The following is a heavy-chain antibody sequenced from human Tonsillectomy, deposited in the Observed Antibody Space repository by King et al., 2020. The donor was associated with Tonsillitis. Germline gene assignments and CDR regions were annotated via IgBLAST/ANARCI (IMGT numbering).Heavy chain of an antibody. CDR2: ISGGSTYI. V-gene: IGHV3-21*01. CDR3: ARDACMLVIAATPNSWFDP. CDR1: GFTFSDFS. J-gene: IGHJ5*02. Sequence: VQLVESGGGLVKPGGSLRLSCAASGFTFSDFSMNWVRQAPGKGLEWVSSISGGSTYIYYADSVKGRFTISRDNANNSLYLQMSSLRAEDTAVYYCARDACMLVIAATPNSWFDPWGQGTLVTVSS. D-gene: IGHD2-15*01.